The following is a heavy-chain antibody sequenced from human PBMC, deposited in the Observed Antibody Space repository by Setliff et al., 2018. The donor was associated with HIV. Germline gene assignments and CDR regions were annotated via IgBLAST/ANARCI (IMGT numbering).Heavy chain of an antibody. CDR3: ARGRGVIEETPFDE. V-gene: IGHV4-31*03. J-gene: IGHJ4*02. D-gene: IGHD3-10*01. CDR1: DDSISSGVYY. CDR2: VHQNGNI. Sequence: PSETLSLTCSVSDDSISSGVYYWSWVRQLPGKGLEWIGYVHQNGNINYNPSLNSRVAMSLDTSKNQFSLRLSSVTAADTAVYFCARGRGVIEETPFDEWGQGALVTVSS.